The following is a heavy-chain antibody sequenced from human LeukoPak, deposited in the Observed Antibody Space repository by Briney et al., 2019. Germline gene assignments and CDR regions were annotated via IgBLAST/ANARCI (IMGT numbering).Heavy chain of an antibody. CDR3: ARRNWGFHYNWFDP. CDR1: GGSFSGYQ. CDR2: INHSGNP. J-gene: IGHJ5*02. D-gene: IGHD7-27*01. V-gene: IGHV4-34*01. Sequence: PSETLSLTCAVYGGSFSGYQWNWIRQPPGSGLEWIGEINHSGNPNYNPSLKSRVTISMDMSKNQFPLRLNSVTAADTAVYYCARRNWGFHYNWFDPWGQGTLVTVSS.